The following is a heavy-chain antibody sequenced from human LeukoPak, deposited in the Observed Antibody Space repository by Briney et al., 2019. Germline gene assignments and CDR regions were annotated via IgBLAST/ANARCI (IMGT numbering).Heavy chain of an antibody. D-gene: IGHD1-14*01. J-gene: IGHJ4*02. Sequence: GASVKVSCKASGYTFTSYDINWVRQATGQGLEWMGWMNPNSGNTGYAQKFQGRVTMTRNTSISTAYMELRSLRPDDTAVYFCARDPRKTSNWYAKGAFDYWGQGTLVTVSS. CDR3: ARDPRKTSNWYAKGAFDY. CDR1: GYTFTSYD. CDR2: MNPNSGNT. V-gene: IGHV1-8*01.